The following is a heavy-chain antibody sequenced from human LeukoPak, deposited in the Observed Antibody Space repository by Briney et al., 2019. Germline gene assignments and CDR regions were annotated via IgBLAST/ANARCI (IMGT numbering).Heavy chain of an antibody. Sequence: GGSLRLSCVSSGFSFSNYAMSWVRQAPGKGLEWVSSISGSGGSTHYADSVKGRFTISRDKTKNTLYLQINSLRAEDTAVYYCAKSAYYDASGYYREYYFDYWGQGTLVTVSS. V-gene: IGHV3-23*01. D-gene: IGHD3-22*01. CDR2: ISGSGGST. J-gene: IGHJ4*02. CDR3: AKSAYYDASGYYREYYFDY. CDR1: GFSFSNYA.